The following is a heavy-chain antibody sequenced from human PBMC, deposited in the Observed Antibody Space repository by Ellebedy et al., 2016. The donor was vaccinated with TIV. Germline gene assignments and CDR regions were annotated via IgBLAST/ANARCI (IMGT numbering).Heavy chain of an antibody. D-gene: IGHD1-26*01. J-gene: IGHJ4*02. Sequence: GESLKISCAASGFTFSGYWLHWVRQVPGMGLVWVSRINTDGSIISYADSVKGRFTVSRNNAKNTLYLQLNSLRAEDTAVYHCARAGGSYSMDFWGQGTLVTVSS. CDR1: GFTFSGYW. V-gene: IGHV3-74*01. CDR2: INTDGSII. CDR3: ARAGGSYSMDF.